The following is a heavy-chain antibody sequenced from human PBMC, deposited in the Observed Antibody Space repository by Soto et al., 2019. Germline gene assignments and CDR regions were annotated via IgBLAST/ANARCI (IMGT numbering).Heavy chain of an antibody. CDR2: IIPIFGTA. CDR1: GGTFGSYA. D-gene: IGHD5-18*01. V-gene: IGHV1-69*13. J-gene: IGHJ6*02. Sequence: SLKVSCKASGGTFGSYAISWVRQSPGQGLEWMGGIIPIFGTANYAQKFQGRVTITADESTSTAYMELSSLRSEDTAVYYCARGTLDTAMVMPHYGMDVWGQGTTVTVSS. CDR3: ARGTLDTAMVMPHYGMDV.